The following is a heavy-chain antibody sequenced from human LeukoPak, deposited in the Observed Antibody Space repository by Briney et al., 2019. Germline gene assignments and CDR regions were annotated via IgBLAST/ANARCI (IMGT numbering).Heavy chain of an antibody. V-gene: IGHV4-34*01. D-gene: IGHD4-23*01. Sequence: SETLSLTCAVSGGSFIGSHWNWIRQPPGKGLEWIGEINHSGNTNYNPSLKSRVTISVDTSKNLFSLKLRSVTAADTAVYYCARDPTTVVTLPYYFDDWGQGTLVTVSS. CDR1: GGSFIGSH. CDR3: ARDPTTVVTLPYYFDD. CDR2: INHSGNT. J-gene: IGHJ4*02.